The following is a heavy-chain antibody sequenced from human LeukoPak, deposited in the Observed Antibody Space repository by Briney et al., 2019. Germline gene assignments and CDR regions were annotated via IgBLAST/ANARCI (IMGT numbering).Heavy chain of an antibody. Sequence: PGGFLRLSCAASGFTFSSYAMSWVRQAPGKGLEWVSAISGSGGSTYYADSVKGRFTISRDNSKNTLYLQMNSLRAEDTAVYYCAKGVEFDWLSNRFDYWGQGTLVTVSS. CDR1: GFTFSSYA. J-gene: IGHJ4*02. D-gene: IGHD3-9*01. V-gene: IGHV3-23*01. CDR2: ISGSGGST. CDR3: AKGVEFDWLSNRFDY.